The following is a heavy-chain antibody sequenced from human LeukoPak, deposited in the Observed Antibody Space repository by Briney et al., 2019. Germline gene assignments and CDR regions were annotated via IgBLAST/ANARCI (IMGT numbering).Heavy chain of an antibody. V-gene: IGHV1-2*02. CDR3: ARDRAYDSSGEPMFHP. J-gene: IGHJ5*02. D-gene: IGHD3-22*01. Sequence: ASVKLSCKASGYTLADFHIQWVRQAPGQGLEWMGTLNPHSGATHYSQKFRGRVTMTRDPSVNTAYMELNRLTSDDTAVYYCARDRAYDSSGEPMFHPWGQGSLVAVSS. CDR2: LNPHSGAT. CDR1: GYTLADFH.